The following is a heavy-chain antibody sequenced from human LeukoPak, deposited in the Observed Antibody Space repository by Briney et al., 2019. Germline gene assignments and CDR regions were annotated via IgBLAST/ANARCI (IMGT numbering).Heavy chain of an antibody. D-gene: IGHD3-10*01. CDR1: GFTFSSYG. CDR3: ATDYYGSGSYYKGEVDY. V-gene: IGHV3-33*01. J-gene: IGHJ4*02. CDR2: IWYDGSNK. Sequence: GRSLRLSCAASGFTFSSYGMHWVRQAPGKGLEWVAVIWYDGSNKYYADSVKGRFTISRDNSKNTLYLQMNSLRAEDTAVYYCATDYYGSGSYYKGEVDYWGQGTLVTVPS.